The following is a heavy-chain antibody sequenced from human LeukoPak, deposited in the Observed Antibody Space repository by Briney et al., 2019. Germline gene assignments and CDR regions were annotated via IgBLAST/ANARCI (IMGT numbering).Heavy chain of an antibody. CDR3: ARGGQLVGNYYYYYYMDV. V-gene: IGHV4-4*02. CDR1: GGSISSSNW. J-gene: IGHJ6*03. D-gene: IGHD6-6*01. Sequence: PSETLSLTCAASGGSISSSNWWNWVRQPPGKGLEWIGSIYYSGSTYYNPSLKSRVTISVDTSKDQFSLKLSSVTAADTAVYYCARGGQLVGNYYYYYYMDVWGKGTTVTVSS. CDR2: IYYSGST.